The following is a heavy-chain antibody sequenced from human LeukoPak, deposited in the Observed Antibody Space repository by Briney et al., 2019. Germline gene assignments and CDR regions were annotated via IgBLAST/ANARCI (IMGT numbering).Heavy chain of an antibody. V-gene: IGHV3-23*01. CDR2: ISASGSNT. D-gene: IGHD3-16*01. J-gene: IGHJ4*02. CDR3: ASHYG. CDR1: GLTFDTYG. Sequence: GGSLRLSCTVSGLTFDTYGMSWVRQAPGKGLEWVSAISASGSNTHYADSVKGRVIISRDNSANTIYLQMNSLRAEDTAIFYCASHYGGGQGTPVTVSS.